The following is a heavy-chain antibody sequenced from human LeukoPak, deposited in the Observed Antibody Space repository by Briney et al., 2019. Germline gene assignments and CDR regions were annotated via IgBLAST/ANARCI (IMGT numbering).Heavy chain of an antibody. V-gene: IGHV4-39*07. Sequence: SETLSLTCTVSGGSISSSSYYWGWIRQPPGKGLEWIGSIYYSGSTYYNPSLKSRVTISVDTSKNQFSLKLSSVTAADTAVYYCARVVVRLEYHEPGTIDYWGQGTLVTVSS. D-gene: IGHD2/OR15-2a*01. CDR1: GGSISSSSYY. CDR3: ARVVVRLEYHEPGTIDY. CDR2: IYYSGST. J-gene: IGHJ4*02.